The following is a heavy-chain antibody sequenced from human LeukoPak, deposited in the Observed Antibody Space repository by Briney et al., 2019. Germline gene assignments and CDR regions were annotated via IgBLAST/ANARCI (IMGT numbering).Heavy chain of an antibody. Sequence: SETLSLTCSVSGGSLSSSTYYWGWVRQPPGTGLEWIGSIYSIGSTYYTPSLKSRGTISVDTSKSQFSLRLSFVTAADTAVYYCASAKKYCGSLICHWYFDLWGRGTLVTVSS. J-gene: IGHJ2*01. CDR3: ASAKKYCGSLICHWYFDL. CDR2: IYSIGST. V-gene: IGHV4-39*01. D-gene: IGHD2-2*01. CDR1: GGSLSSSTYY.